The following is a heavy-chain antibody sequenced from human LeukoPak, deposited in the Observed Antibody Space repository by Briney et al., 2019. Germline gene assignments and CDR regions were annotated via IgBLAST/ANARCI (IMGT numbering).Heavy chain of an antibody. CDR1: GYTFTSYY. V-gene: IGHV1-46*01. D-gene: IGHD6-19*01. CDR2: INPSGGST. Sequence: ASVKVSCKASGYTFTSYYMLWVRQAPGQGLEWMGIINPSGGSTSYAQKFQGRVTMTRDTSTSTVYMELSSLRSEDTAVYYCARSAVAGRWFDPWGQGTLVTVSS. J-gene: IGHJ5*02. CDR3: ARSAVAGRWFDP.